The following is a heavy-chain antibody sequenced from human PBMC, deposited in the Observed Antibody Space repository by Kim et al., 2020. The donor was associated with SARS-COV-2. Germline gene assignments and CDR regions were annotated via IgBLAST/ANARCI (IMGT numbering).Heavy chain of an antibody. CDR1: GYTFTSYY. CDR2: INPSGGST. Sequence: ASVKVSCKASGYTFTSYYMHWVRQAPGQGLEWMGIINPSGGSTSYAQKFQGRVTMTRDTSTSTVYMELSSLRSEDTAVYYCARDSLRRVRGVITHFDYWGQGTLVTVSS. D-gene: IGHD3-10*01. CDR3: ARDSLRRVRGVITHFDY. J-gene: IGHJ4*02. V-gene: IGHV1-46*01.